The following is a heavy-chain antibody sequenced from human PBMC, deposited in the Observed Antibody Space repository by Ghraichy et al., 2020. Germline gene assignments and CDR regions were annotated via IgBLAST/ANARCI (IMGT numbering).Heavy chain of an antibody. Sequence: GGSLRLSCAASGFTFSTYAMNWVRQAPGKGLEWVSSISSRGRSIFYADSVRCRFTLSRDNAKSSLFLQMDSLRVEDTAVYYCAREGEAAAADLVEAFDIWGQGTMVTVSS. CDR2: ISSRGRSI. CDR3: AREGEAAAADLVEAFDI. CDR1: GFTFSTYA. D-gene: IGHD6-13*01. V-gene: IGHV3-21*06. J-gene: IGHJ3*02.